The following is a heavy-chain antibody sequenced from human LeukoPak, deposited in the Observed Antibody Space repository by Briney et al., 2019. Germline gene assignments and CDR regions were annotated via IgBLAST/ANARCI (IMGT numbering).Heavy chain of an antibody. V-gene: IGHV4-59*01. CDR2: IYYSGST. CDR3: ARGPSGSYDL. Sequence: SGTLSLTCTVSGGSISSYYWSWIRQPPGKGLEWIGYIYYSGSTNYNPSLKSRVTISVDTSKNQFSLKLSSVTAADTAVYYCARGPSGSYDLWGQGTLVTVSS. CDR1: GGSISSYY. J-gene: IGHJ5*02. D-gene: IGHD1-26*01.